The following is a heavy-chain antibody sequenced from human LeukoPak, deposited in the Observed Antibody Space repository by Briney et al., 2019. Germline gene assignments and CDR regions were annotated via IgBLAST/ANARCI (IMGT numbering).Heavy chain of an antibody. D-gene: IGHD6-13*01. V-gene: IGHV3-30*18. CDR1: GFTFSSYA. CDR3: AKEIQQLAFDY. J-gene: IGHJ4*02. CDR2: ISYDGSNK. Sequence: GGSLRLSCAASGFTFSSYAMSWVRQAPGKGLEWVAVISYDGSNKYYADSVKGRFTVSRDNSKNTLYLQMNSLRTEDTAVYYCAKEIQQLAFDYWGQGTLVTVSS.